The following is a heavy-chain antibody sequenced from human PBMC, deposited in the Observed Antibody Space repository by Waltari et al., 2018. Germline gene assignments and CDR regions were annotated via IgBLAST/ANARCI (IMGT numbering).Heavy chain of an antibody. Sequence: QVQPVQPGAEVKKPGASVKVSCRASGYNFLDYFMHWVRPAPGQGLERMGVITPSGGSTTYAHKFQARVTMTRDTSTTTVYMELSSLTSDDTAVYYCARDRRPHGDFALGYWGQGTLVTVSS. J-gene: IGHJ4*02. V-gene: IGHV1-46*01. CDR1: GYNFLDYF. CDR3: ARDRRPHGDFALGY. D-gene: IGHD2-21*01. CDR2: ITPSGGST.